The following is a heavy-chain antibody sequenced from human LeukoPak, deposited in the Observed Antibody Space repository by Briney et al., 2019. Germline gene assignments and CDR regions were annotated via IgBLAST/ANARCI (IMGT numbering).Heavy chain of an antibody. V-gene: IGHV3-30*19. CDR3: ARGGNGRDYFDY. Sequence: GSLRLSCAASGFIFSNYGMQWVRQAPGKGLEWVAVISYDGSNKYYADSVKGRFTISRDNSKNTLYLQMNSLRAEDTAVYYCARGGNGRDYFDYWGQGTLVTVSS. CDR1: GFIFSNYG. J-gene: IGHJ4*02. CDR2: ISYDGSNK. D-gene: IGHD3-10*01.